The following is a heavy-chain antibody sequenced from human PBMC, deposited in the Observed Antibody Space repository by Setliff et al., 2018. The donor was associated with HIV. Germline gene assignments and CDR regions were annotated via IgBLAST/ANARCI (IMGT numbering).Heavy chain of an antibody. CDR1: GGSISSGSYY. D-gene: IGHD6-13*01. V-gene: IGHV4-61*02. CDR2: IYTSGST. Sequence: SETLSLPCTVSGGSISSGSYYWSWIRQPAGKGLEWIGRIYTSGSTKYNPSLKSRVTISVDTSKNQFPLKVSSVTAADTAVYYCARVARGGHSSRWYYFDYWGQGTLVTVSS. CDR3: ARVARGGHSSRWYYFDY. J-gene: IGHJ4*02.